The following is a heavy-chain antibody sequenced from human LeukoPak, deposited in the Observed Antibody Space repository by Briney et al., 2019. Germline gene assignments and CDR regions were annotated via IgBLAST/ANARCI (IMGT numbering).Heavy chain of an antibody. J-gene: IGHJ4*02. Sequence: PGESLRPSCAPSGFPFSSYSMNWVRQAPGKGLEWVSSISSSSSYIYYAASENGRFTISRDNAKNSLYLQMNSLRAEDTAVYYCARFNLYYDSSGYYRVFDYWGQGTLVTVSS. CDR3: ARFNLYYDSSGYYRVFDY. D-gene: IGHD3-22*01. CDR2: ISSSSSYI. V-gene: IGHV3-21*01. CDR1: GFPFSSYS.